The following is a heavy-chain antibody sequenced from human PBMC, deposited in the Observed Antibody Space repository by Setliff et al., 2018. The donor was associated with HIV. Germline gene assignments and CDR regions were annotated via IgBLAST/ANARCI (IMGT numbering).Heavy chain of an antibody. D-gene: IGHD6-13*01. CDR3: ARDREAGDWYFDL. CDR2: ISAYNGNI. Sequence: RASVKVSCKASGYIFSSYGISWVRQAPGQGLEWMGWISAYNGNINYAQKFQGRVTMTTDTSTSTAHMELRSLRSDDTAVYYCARDREAGDWYFDLWGRGTLVTAPQ. CDR1: GYIFSSYG. V-gene: IGHV1-18*01. J-gene: IGHJ2*01.